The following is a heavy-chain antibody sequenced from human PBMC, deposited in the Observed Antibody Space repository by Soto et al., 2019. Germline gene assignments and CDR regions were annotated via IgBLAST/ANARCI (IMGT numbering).Heavy chain of an antibody. CDR2: IIPIFGTA. CDR1: GGTFSSYA. CDR3: ARAYQQLAYYYYGMDV. D-gene: IGHD6-13*01. J-gene: IGHJ6*02. Sequence: QVQLVQSGAEVKKPGSSVKVSCKASGGTFSSYAISWVRQAPGQGLEWMGGIIPIFGTANYAQNFQGRVTITADKSTSTGYMELGSLRSEDTAVYYCARAYQQLAYYYYGMDVWGQGTTVTVSS. V-gene: IGHV1-69*06.